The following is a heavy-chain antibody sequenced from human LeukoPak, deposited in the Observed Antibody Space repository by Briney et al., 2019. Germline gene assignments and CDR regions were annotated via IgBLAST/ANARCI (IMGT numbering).Heavy chain of an antibody. D-gene: IGHD3/OR15-3a*01. J-gene: IGHJ6*03. CDR2: TSAYNGNT. CDR1: GYTFTSYG. Sequence: ASVKVSCTASGYTFTSYGITWVRQPPGQGNERMGLTSAYNGNTHYAHKLQDRVTMTTDTSTSTAYLELRSLRTSDTAVDYCARDQDWRRDYYYYYYIDVWGKGTTVTLS. CDR3: ARDQDWRRDYYYYYYIDV. V-gene: IGHV1-18*01.